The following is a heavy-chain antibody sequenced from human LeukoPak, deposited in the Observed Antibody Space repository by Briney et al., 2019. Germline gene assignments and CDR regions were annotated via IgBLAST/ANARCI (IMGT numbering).Heavy chain of an antibody. CDR2: INPSGGST. CDR3: ARDTSSYYYMDV. D-gene: IGHD2-2*01. Sequence: ASLRVSCKASGYNLMDHALHWVRQAPGQGLEWMGIINPSGGSTSYAQKFQGRVTMTRDTSTSTVYMELSSLRSEDTAVYYCARDTSSYYYMDVWGKGTTVTVSS. CDR1: GYNLMDHA. V-gene: IGHV1-46*01. J-gene: IGHJ6*03.